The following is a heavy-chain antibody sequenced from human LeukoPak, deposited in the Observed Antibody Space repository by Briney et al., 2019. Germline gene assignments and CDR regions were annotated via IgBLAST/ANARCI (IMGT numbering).Heavy chain of an antibody. CDR2: ISWNSGSI. V-gene: IGHV3-9*01. Sequence: GGSLRLSCAASGFTFDDYAMHWVRQAPGKGLEWVSGISWNSGSIGYADSVKGRFTISRDNAKKSLYLQMNSLRAEDTALYYCAKTSGIAVAGPFDPWGQGTLVTVSS. J-gene: IGHJ5*02. CDR1: GFTFDDYA. D-gene: IGHD6-19*01. CDR3: AKTSGIAVAGPFDP.